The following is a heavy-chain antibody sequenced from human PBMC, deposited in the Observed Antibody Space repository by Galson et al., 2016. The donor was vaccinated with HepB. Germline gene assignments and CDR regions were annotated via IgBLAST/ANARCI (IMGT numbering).Heavy chain of an antibody. V-gene: IGHV3-9*01. D-gene: IGHD6-13*01. Sequence: SLRLSCAVSGFTFEDYAMRWVRQTPGKGLEWVSTISWNNKSIAYADFVKGRYAISRDNAKNSLSLQMNSVTTEDTAMYFCIKGSSSWYGGGMDVWGQGTTVTVSS. CDR2: ISWNNKSI. CDR1: GFTFEDYA. J-gene: IGHJ6*02. CDR3: IKGSSSWYGGGMDV.